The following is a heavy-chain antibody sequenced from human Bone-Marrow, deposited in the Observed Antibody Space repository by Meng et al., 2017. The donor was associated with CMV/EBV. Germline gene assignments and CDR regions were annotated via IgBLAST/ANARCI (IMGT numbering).Heavy chain of an antibody. CDR3: PRGSPGEYYTDSRGYFYFDN. J-gene: IGHJ4*02. Sequence: SETLSLTCTVSGGPISSSSYYWGWIRQPPGKGLEWIGSIYYSGSTYYNPSLKSRVTISVDTSKNQFSLKLTSVTAADTAVYYCPRGSPGEYYTDSRGYFYFDNWGQGTLVTVSS. V-gene: IGHV4-39*07. CDR1: GGPISSSSYY. D-gene: IGHD3-22*01. CDR2: IYYSGST.